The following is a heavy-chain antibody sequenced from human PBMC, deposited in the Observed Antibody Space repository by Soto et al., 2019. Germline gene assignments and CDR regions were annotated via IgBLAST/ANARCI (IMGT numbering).Heavy chain of an antibody. CDR1: GFPFTRYS. CDR3: AIESEDLTSNFDY. V-gene: IGHV3-21*06. Sequence: EVQLVESGGGLVTPGGSLRLSCAASGFPFTRYSLNWARQAPGKGLERVSSISGPTNYIYYGGSLKGRFTISKDNAKTALYLEMNSLRAEDTAVYYCAIESEDLTSNFDYWCQGTLVTVSS. CDR2: ISGPTNYI. J-gene: IGHJ4*02.